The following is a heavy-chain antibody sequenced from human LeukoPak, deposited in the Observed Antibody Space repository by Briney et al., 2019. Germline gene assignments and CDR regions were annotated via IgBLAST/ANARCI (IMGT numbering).Heavy chain of an antibody. CDR2: IYHSGST. Sequence: SETLSLTCAVSGGSISSGGYSWSWIRQPPGKGLEWIGYIYHSGSTYYNPSLKSRVTISVDRSKNQFSLKLSSVTAADTAVYYCARSPSGKGAFDIWGQGTMVTVSS. J-gene: IGHJ3*02. V-gene: IGHV4-30-2*01. CDR3: ARSPSGKGAFDI. CDR1: GGSISSGGYS. D-gene: IGHD1-1*01.